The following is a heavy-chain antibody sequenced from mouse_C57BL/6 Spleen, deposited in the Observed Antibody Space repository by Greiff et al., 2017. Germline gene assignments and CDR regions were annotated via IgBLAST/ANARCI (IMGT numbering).Heavy chain of an antibody. CDR2: IDPENGDT. V-gene: IGHV14-4*01. D-gene: IGHD2-4*01. Sequence: EVQLQQSGAELVRPGASVKLSCTASGFNIKDDYMHWVKQRPEQGLEWIGRIDPENGDTEYASKFQGKATITADTSSNTAYLQLSSLTSEDTAVYYCTTLRDDDGFAYWGQGTLVTVSA. J-gene: IGHJ3*01. CDR1: GFNIKDDY. CDR3: TTLRDDDGFAY.